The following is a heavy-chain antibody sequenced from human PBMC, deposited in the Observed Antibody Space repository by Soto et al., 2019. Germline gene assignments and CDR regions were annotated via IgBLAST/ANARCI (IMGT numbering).Heavy chain of an antibody. Sequence: QITLKESGPTLVKPTQTLTLTCTLSGFSLSTSGVGVGWIRQPPGKALEWLALIYWDDDKRYSPSLKSRLTITKDTSKNLVVLTMTNMNPVNTAKYYCAHRQSYYYGSGSWNWFDPRGQGTMVTVSS. CDR2: IYWDDDK. J-gene: IGHJ5*02. V-gene: IGHV2-5*02. CDR1: GFSLSTSGVG. D-gene: IGHD3-10*01. CDR3: AHRQSYYYGSGSWNWFDP.